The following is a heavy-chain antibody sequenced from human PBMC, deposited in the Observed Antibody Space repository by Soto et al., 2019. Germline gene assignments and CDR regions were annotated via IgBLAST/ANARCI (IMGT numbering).Heavy chain of an antibody. CDR2: IIPILGIE. J-gene: IGHJ3*02. Sequence: QVQLVQSGAEVKKPGSSVKVSCKASGGTFSSYTISWVRQAPGQGLEWMGRIIPILGIENYAQKFQGRVTITANQSSSTAYMELSSLRAEETAVYYCARGTTGTGDAFDIWGQGTMVTVSS. CDR1: GGTFSSYT. D-gene: IGHD1-7*01. V-gene: IGHV1-69*02. CDR3: ARGTTGTGDAFDI.